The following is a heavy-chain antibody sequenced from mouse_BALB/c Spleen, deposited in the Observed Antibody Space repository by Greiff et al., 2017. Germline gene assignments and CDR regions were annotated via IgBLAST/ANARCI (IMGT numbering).Heavy chain of an antibody. V-gene: IGHV5-17*02. CDR3: ARSIYDGYSDYAMDY. CDR1: GFTFSSFG. J-gene: IGHJ4*01. CDR2: ISSGSSTI. Sequence: EVKVVESGGGLVQPGGSRKLSCAASGFTFSSFGMHWVRQAPEKGLEWVAYISSGSSTIYYADTVKGRFTISRDNPKNTLFLQMTSLRSEDTAMYYCARSIYDGYSDYAMDYWGQGTSVTVSS. D-gene: IGHD2-3*01.